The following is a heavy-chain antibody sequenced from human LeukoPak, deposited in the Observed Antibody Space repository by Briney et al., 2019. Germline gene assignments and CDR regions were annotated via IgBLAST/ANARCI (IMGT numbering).Heavy chain of an antibody. CDR2: MNPNSGNT. Sequence: ASVKVSCKASGYTFTSYGISWVRQAPGQGLEWMGWMNPNSGNTGYAQKFQGRVTITRNTSISTAYMELSSLRSEDTAVYYCARGRFLEWFFDYWGQGTLVTVSS. J-gene: IGHJ4*02. D-gene: IGHD3-3*01. V-gene: IGHV1-8*03. CDR1: GYTFTSYG. CDR3: ARGRFLEWFFDY.